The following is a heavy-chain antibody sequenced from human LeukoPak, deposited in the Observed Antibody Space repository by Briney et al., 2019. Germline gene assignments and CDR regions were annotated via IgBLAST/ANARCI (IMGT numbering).Heavy chain of an antibody. CDR2: ISGSGGST. CDR1: GFTFSSYA. Sequence: GSLRLSCAASGFTFSSYAMSWVRQAPGKGLEWVSAISGSGGSTYYADSVKGRFTISRDNSKNTLYLQMNSLRAEDTAVYYCAKDRRAGIVVVPAAKVGYWGQGTLVTVSS. V-gene: IGHV3-23*01. J-gene: IGHJ4*02. D-gene: IGHD2-2*01. CDR3: AKDRRAGIVVVPAAKVGY.